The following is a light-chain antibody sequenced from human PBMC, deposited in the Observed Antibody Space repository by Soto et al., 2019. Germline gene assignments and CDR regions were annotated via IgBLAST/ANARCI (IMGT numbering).Light chain of an antibody. CDR1: QSVSID. V-gene: IGKV3-20*01. CDR3: QLYGGSPKT. Sequence: EIVMTQSPATLSVSPGEIATLCCSASQSVSIDLAWYQQTPGQAPRLLIYGASTRAPGIPERFSGSRPGTDFTLTISRLEPEDFAVYYCQLYGGSPKTFGQGTKVDIK. CDR2: GAS. J-gene: IGKJ1*01.